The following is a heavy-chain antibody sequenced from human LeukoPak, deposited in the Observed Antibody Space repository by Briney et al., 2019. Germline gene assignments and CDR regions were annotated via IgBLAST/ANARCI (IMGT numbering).Heavy chain of an antibody. Sequence: PGGSLRLSCAASGFTFSSYAVSWVRQAPGKGLEWVSAISGSGGSTYYADSVKGRFTISRDNSKNTLYLQMNSLRAEDTAVYYCAKAHSYGTRRNYWGQGTLVTVSS. V-gene: IGHV3-23*01. J-gene: IGHJ4*02. CDR2: ISGSGGST. CDR3: AKAHSYGTRRNY. D-gene: IGHD5-18*01. CDR1: GFTFSSYA.